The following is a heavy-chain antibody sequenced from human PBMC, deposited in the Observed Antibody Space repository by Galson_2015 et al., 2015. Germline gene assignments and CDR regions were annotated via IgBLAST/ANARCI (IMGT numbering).Heavy chain of an antibody. CDR3: ARVSSDGSRSSFCGVDI. J-gene: IGHJ6*02. D-gene: IGHD3-10*01. Sequence: SETLSLTCTVSGGSISSSSYYWGWIRQPPGKGLEWIGSIYYSGSTYYNPSLKSRVTISVDTSRNQFTLNLRSVTAADTAVYFCARVSSDGSRSSFCGVDIWGQGTTVTVSS. CDR2: IYYSGST. CDR1: GGSISSSSYY. V-gene: IGHV4-39*06.